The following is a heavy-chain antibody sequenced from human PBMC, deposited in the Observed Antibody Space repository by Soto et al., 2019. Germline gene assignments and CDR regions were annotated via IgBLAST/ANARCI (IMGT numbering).Heavy chain of an antibody. CDR3: VRQGIGPLHGLVDV. V-gene: IGHV4-59*08. Sequence: QVQLQESGPGMVKPSETLSLTCTVSSDPTSTHNWGWIRQTPGKGLEWIGYIYETGSTSYNPSLKSRVSMSRGRSTKQLSLKLRSATAADTAMYHCVRQGIGPLHGLVDVWGRGTTVTVSS. CDR1: SDPTSTHN. D-gene: IGHD3-10*01. CDR2: IYETGST. J-gene: IGHJ6*02.